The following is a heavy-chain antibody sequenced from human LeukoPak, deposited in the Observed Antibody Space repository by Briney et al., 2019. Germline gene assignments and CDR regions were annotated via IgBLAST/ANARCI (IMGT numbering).Heavy chain of an antibody. Sequence: ASVKVSCKASGYTFTGYYMHWVRQAPGQGLEWMGWINAGNGNTKYSQKFQGRVTITRDTSASTAYMELSSLRSEDTAVYYCAREWGVYYSGYCSSTSCSVFDYWGQGTLVTVSS. CDR2: INAGNGNT. J-gene: IGHJ4*02. V-gene: IGHV1-3*01. CDR1: GYTFTGYY. CDR3: AREWGVYYSGYCSSTSCSVFDY. D-gene: IGHD2-2*01.